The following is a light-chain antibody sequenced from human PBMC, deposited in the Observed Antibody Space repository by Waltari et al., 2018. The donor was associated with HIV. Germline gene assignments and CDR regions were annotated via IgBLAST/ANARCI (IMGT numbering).Light chain of an antibody. CDR2: MVS. Sequence: VVMTQSPLSLPVTPGQSASISCGSSHSLVYSDGRTYLMCVYQRAGQAQRLLIQMVSERDSGVPDRFSGSGSGTYFPMEISRVEADYVGVYYCMQGSHWPQAFGQGTKLEIK. J-gene: IGKJ1*01. CDR3: MQGSHWPQA. V-gene: IGKV2-30*01. CDR1: HSLVYSDGRTY.